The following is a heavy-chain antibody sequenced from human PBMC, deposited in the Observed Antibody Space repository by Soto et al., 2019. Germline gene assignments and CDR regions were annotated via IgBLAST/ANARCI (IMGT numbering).Heavy chain of an antibody. J-gene: IGHJ5*02. CDR1: VGSMSSGGSY. V-gene: IGHV4-31*03. Sequence: TLSLTCTVSVGSMSSGGSYWSWIRQHPGKGLEWIGYIYYSGSTYYNPSLKSRVTISVDTSKNPFSLKLSSVTAADTAVYYCARESPAIKKRGNRFDPWGQGTLVTVSS. CDR2: IYYSGST. D-gene: IGHD1-1*01. CDR3: ARESPAIKKRGNRFDP.